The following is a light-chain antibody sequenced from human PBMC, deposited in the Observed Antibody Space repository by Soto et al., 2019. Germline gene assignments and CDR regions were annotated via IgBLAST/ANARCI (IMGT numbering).Light chain of an antibody. CDR1: QTISNW. Sequence: DIQMTQSPSTLSASVGDRFTITCRASQTISNWLAWYQQKPGKAPKLLIYDASSLESGVPSRFSGSGSGTEFTLTISSLQPDDFATYYCQQYNSYWRTFGQGTKVDIK. V-gene: IGKV1-5*01. CDR2: DAS. CDR3: QQYNSYWRT. J-gene: IGKJ1*01.